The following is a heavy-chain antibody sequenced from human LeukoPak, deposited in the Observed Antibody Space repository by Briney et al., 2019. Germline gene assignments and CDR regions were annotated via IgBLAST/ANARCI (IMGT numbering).Heavy chain of an antibody. V-gene: IGHV1-46*01. D-gene: IGHD3-9*01. CDR1: GYTFTSYY. J-gene: IGHJ6*03. CDR2: INPSGGST. CDR3: ARAQNPSTYYDILTQRWSYYYYMDV. Sequence: ASVKVSCKASGYTFTSYYMHWVRQAPGQGLEWMGIINPSGGSTSYAQKFQGRVTMTRDMSTSTVYMELSSLRSEDTAVYYCARAQNPSTYYDILTQRWSYYYYMDVWGKGTTVTVSS.